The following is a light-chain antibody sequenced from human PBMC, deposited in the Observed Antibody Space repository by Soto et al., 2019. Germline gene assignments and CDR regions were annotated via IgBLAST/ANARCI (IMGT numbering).Light chain of an antibody. CDR1: SNDVGGYKY. Sequence: QSALTQPASVSGSPGQSITISCTGTSNDVGGYKYVSWYQQHPGKAPKLIIYEVNKRPSGVPDRFSGSKSGITASLTVSGLQAEDEADYYCSSFAGGFIVAFGGGTKLTVL. CDR2: EVN. CDR3: SSFAGGFIVA. J-gene: IGLJ2*01. V-gene: IGLV2-8*01.